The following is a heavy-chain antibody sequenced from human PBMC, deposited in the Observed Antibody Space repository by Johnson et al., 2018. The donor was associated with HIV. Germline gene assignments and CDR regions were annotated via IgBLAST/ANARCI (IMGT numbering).Heavy chain of an antibody. Sequence: EVQLVESGGGLVKPGGSLTVSCAASGMAFSDLWMNWVRQAPGKGLEWVGRIRSKTAGGTIEYAAPVKGRFTISRDNSKDTLYLEMNSLRAEDTAVYYCARDYETIWGQGTMVTVSS. J-gene: IGHJ3*02. CDR1: GMAFSDLW. V-gene: IGHV3-15*01. CDR3: ARDYETI. D-gene: IGHD3-16*01. CDR2: IRSKTAGGTI.